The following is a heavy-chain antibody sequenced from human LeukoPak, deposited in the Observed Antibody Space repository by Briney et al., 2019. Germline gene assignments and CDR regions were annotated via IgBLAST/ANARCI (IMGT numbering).Heavy chain of an antibody. CDR1: GYTFTGYY. V-gene: IGHV1-2*02. CDR2: INPNSGGT. J-gene: IGHJ3*02. CDR3: ARVPLYSPMGAFDI. Sequence: PWASVKVSCKASGYTFTGYYMHWVRQAPGQGLEWMGWINPNSGGTNYAQKFQGRVTMTRDTSISTAYMELSRLRSDDTAVYYCARVPLYSPMGAFDIWGQGTMVTVSS. D-gene: IGHD2-15*01.